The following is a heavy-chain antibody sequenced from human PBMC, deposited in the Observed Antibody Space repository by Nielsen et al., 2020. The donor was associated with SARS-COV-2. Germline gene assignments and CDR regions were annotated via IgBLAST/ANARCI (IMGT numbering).Heavy chain of an antibody. D-gene: IGHD4-17*01. Sequence: SCAASGFTFSSYAMSWVRQAPGKGLEWVSAISGSGGSTYYADSVKGRFTISRDNSKNTLYLQMNSLRAEDTAVYYCAKTHKRHDYGDSFDYWGQGTLVAVSS. J-gene: IGHJ4*02. CDR3: AKTHKRHDYGDSFDY. CDR2: ISGSGGST. V-gene: IGHV3-23*01. CDR1: GFTFSSYA.